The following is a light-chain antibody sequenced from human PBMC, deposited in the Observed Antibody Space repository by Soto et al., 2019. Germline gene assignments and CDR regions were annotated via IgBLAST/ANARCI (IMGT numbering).Light chain of an antibody. CDR2: DAA. CDR1: QSVTNSY. J-gene: IGKJ4*01. CDR3: QQSGSSPLT. V-gene: IGKV3-20*01. Sequence: EIGLTKSPGTVSLALGGRVTLSYRASQSVTNSYVAWYQQKPGQAPRLLIYDAATRATGIPDRFSGSGSGTDFSLTISRLEPEDLAVYFCQQSGSSPLTFGGGTKVDI.